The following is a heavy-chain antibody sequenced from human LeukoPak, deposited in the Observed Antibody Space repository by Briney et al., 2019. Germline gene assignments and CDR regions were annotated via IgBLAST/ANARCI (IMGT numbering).Heavy chain of an antibody. CDR3: ASGAVTNRFDP. V-gene: IGHV4-38-2*01. J-gene: IGHJ5*02. CDR1: GYSISSAYY. Sequence: PSETLSLTCAVSGYSISSAYYWGWIRQPPGKGLEWIGNNYHSGNTYYNPSLKSRVTISVDTSKNQFSLKLSSVTAADTAVYYCASGAVTNRFDPWGQGTLVTVSS. CDR2: NYHSGNT. D-gene: IGHD4-17*01.